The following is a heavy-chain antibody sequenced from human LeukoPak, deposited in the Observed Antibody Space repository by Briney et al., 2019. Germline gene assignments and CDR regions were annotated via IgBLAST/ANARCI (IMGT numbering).Heavy chain of an antibody. J-gene: IGHJ6*03. V-gene: IGHV3-66*01. CDR1: GITVNTNY. Sequence: PGGSLRLSCAASGITVNTNYMSWVRQAPGKGLEWVSINSGGATFYADSVKGRFTISRESSKNTLWLQMNSLRADDTAVYYYYYMDVWGKGTTVTVSS. CDR3: YYMDV. CDR2: NSGGAT.